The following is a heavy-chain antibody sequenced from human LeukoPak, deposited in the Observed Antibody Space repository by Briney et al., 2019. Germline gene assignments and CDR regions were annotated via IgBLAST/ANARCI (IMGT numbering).Heavy chain of an antibody. D-gene: IGHD3-3*01. CDR3: TRPRTTYYDFWSGLNWFDP. Sequence: GGSLRLSCAASGFTFSGSAMHWVRQASGKGLEWVGRISSKANSYATAYAASVKGRFTISRDDSKNTAYLQMNSLKTEDTAVYYCTRPRTTYYDFWSGLNWFDPWGQGTLVTVSS. J-gene: IGHJ5*02. CDR1: GFTFSGSA. CDR2: ISSKANSYAT. V-gene: IGHV3-73*01.